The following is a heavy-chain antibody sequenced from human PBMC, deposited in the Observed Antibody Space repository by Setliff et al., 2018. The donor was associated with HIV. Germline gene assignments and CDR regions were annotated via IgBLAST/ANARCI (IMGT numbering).Heavy chain of an antibody. CDR1: GYTFTNYA. Sequence: GASVKVSCKASGYTFTNYAMHWVRQAPGQRLEWMGWINVGNDNTKYSHKFQGRVTITADKSTSTAYMELSSLRSEDTAVYYCARPQWELGVDYYGMDVWGQGTTVTVSS. V-gene: IGHV1-3*01. CDR3: ARPQWELGVDYYGMDV. D-gene: IGHD1-26*01. CDR2: INVGNDNT. J-gene: IGHJ6*02.